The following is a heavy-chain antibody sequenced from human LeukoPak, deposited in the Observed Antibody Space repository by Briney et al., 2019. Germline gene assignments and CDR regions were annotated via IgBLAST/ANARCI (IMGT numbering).Heavy chain of an antibody. Sequence: GGSLRLSCAASGFTFSDHYMDWVRQAPGKGLEWVGRTRNKANSYTTEYAASVKGSFTISRDDSKNSLYLQMNSLRAEDTAVYYCARDPTGLVIPPKSDYWGQGTLVTVSS. J-gene: IGHJ4*02. D-gene: IGHD3/OR15-3a*01. CDR2: TRNKANSYTT. CDR3: ARDPTGLVIPPKSDY. V-gene: IGHV3-72*01. CDR1: GFTFSDHY.